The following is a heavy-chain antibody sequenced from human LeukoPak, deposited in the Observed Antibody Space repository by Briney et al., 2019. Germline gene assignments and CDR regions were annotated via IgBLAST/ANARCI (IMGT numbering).Heavy chain of an antibody. CDR2: IKEDGSET. Sequence: PGESLRLSCAAPGFTFKKYWMNWVRESRGKGLECLANIKEDGSETYYADSVKGRFNIPRDNPKHLLFLQINSLRVEDTAVYYCAREAPRRGETRDGYRWGQGTLVTVSS. CDR3: AREAPRRGETRDGYR. V-gene: IGHV3-7*01. CDR1: GFTFKKYW. D-gene: IGHD5-24*01. J-gene: IGHJ4*02.